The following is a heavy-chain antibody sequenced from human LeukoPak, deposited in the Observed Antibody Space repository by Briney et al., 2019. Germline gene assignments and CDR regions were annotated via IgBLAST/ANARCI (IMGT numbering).Heavy chain of an antibody. CDR2: IIPIFGTA. CDR3: ASNPYYYGSGSYYFLDY. J-gene: IGHJ4*02. D-gene: IGHD3-10*01. CDR1: GGTFSSYA. Sequence: SVKVSCKASGGTFSSYAISWVRQAPGQGLEWMGRIIPIFGTANYAQKLQGRVTITTDESTSTAYMELSSLRSEDTAVYYCASNPYYYGSGSYYFLDYWGQGTLVTVSS. V-gene: IGHV1-69*05.